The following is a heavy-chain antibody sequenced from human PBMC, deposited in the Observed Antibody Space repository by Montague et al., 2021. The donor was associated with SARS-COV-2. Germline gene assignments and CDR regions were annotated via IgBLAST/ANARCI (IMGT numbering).Heavy chain of an antibody. Sequence: SLRLSCAASGFTFSSYAMHWVRQAPGKGLEWVAVISYDGSNKYYADSVKGRFTISRDNSKNTLYLQMNSLRAEDTAVYYCARDLTYYHGMDVWGQGTTVTVSS. J-gene: IGHJ6*02. CDR2: ISYDGSNK. CDR1: GFTFSSYA. V-gene: IGHV3-30*04. CDR3: ARDLTYYHGMDV.